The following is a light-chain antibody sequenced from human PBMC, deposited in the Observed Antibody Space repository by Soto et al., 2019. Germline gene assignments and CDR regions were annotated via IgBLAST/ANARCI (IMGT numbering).Light chain of an antibody. J-gene: IGLJ3*02. V-gene: IGLV1-40*01. CDR3: QSYDSSLSCWV. Sequence: QSVLTQPPSVSGAPGQRVTISCTGSSSNIGAGYDVHWYQQLPGTAPKLLIYGNTNRPSGVPDRVSASKSGTSASLAITGLQAEDEADYYCQSYDSSLSCWVFGGGTKLTVL. CDR1: SSNIGAGYD. CDR2: GNT.